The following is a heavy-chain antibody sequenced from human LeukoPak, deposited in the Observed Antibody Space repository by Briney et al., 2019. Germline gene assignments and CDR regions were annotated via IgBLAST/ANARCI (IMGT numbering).Heavy chain of an antibody. Sequence: ASETLSLTCTVSGGYIITSGLYWGWIRQPPGKGLEWIGSVYYTGVTSTNPFFRSRMSISVDTSKNQISLQLSSVTAADTAVYYCARDLRGSPMDVWGKGTPVAVSS. CDR3: ARDLRGSPMDV. J-gene: IGHJ6*03. CDR1: GGYIITSGLY. D-gene: IGHD1-26*01. V-gene: IGHV4-39*07. CDR2: VYYTGVT.